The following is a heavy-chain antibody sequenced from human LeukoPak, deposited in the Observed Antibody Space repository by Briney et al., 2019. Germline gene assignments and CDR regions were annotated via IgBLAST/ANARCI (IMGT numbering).Heavy chain of an antibody. CDR2: ISAYDGDT. Sequence: GASVQVSCKASGYIFTNYGISWFRQVPGQGLEWVAWISAYDGDTKNAPKVQDRVTLTTDTSTNTAYMEMRSLRSDDTAVYYCGRDRPRVSGWYTDYWGQGTLVTVSS. V-gene: IGHV1-18*01. CDR3: GRDRPRVSGWYTDY. J-gene: IGHJ4*02. D-gene: IGHD6-19*01. CDR1: GYIFTNYG.